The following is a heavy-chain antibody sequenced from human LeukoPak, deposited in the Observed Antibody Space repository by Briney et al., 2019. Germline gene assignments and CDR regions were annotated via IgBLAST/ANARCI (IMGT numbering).Heavy chain of an antibody. CDR1: VGTFSSYA. Sequence: GASVKVSCKASVGTFSSYAISWVRQAPGQGLEWMGRIIPILGIANYAQKFQGRVTITADKSTSTAYMELSSLRSEDTALYYCARASEPDYGDYVSWGQRTLVTVSS. CDR3: ARASEPDYGDYVS. D-gene: IGHD4-17*01. CDR2: IIPILGIA. J-gene: IGHJ5*02. V-gene: IGHV1-69*04.